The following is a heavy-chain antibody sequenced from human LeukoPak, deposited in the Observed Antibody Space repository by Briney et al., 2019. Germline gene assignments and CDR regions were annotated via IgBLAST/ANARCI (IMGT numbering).Heavy chain of an antibody. Sequence: GGSLRLSCTASGFPFSNFAIHGGRQGPGKGVEWVAVISFDASNKFYADSVQGRFTISRENYKTTLYLHMNRLTNADTGVSFCAREAYGEYHFDYWGQGALVTVS. V-gene: IGHV3-30*04. D-gene: IGHD4-17*01. J-gene: IGHJ4*02. CDR1: GFPFSNFA. CDR3: AREAYGEYHFDY. CDR2: ISFDASNK.